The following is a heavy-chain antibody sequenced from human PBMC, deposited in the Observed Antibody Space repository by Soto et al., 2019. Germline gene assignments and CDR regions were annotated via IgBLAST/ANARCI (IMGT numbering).Heavy chain of an antibody. CDR1: GGTFSRHA. CDR2: IIPLFDTT. J-gene: IGHJ6*02. CDR3: ARGPTGSGFDSYYYEMDV. V-gene: IGHV1-69*13. Sequence: AASVKVSCKASGGTFSRHAISWVRQAPGQGLEWMGGIIPLFDTTHYPQKFQGRVTISADESMSTAFMELRSLRSEDTAVYYCARGPTGSGFDSYYYEMDVWGQGTSVTVSS.